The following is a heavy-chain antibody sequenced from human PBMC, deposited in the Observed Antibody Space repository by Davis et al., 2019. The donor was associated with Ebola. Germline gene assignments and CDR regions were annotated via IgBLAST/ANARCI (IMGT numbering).Heavy chain of an antibody. Sequence: PGGSLRLSCAASGFTFSSYAMHWVRQAPGKGLEWVAVISYDGSNKYYADSVKGRFTISRDNSKNTLYLQMNSLRAEDTAVYYCARSWDIVATTGVDYWGQGTLVTVSS. D-gene: IGHD5-12*01. J-gene: IGHJ4*02. CDR2: ISYDGSNK. CDR1: GFTFSSYA. CDR3: ARSWDIVATTGVDY. V-gene: IGHV3-30-3*01.